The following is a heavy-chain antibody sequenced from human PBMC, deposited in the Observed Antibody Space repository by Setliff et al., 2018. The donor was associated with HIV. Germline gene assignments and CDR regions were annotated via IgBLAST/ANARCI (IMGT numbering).Heavy chain of an antibody. V-gene: IGHV4-34*01. CDR1: GGSFSGYY. D-gene: IGHD6-6*01. J-gene: IGHJ4*02. Sequence: SETLSLTCAVYGGSFSGYYWNWIRQPPGKGLEWIGEINHSGSTNYNPSLKSRVTISVDTSKNHFSLKLSSVTAADTAVYYCARLVGGDSSSSFFFDYWGQGTLVTVSS. CDR2: INHSGST. CDR3: ARLVGGDSSSSFFFDY.